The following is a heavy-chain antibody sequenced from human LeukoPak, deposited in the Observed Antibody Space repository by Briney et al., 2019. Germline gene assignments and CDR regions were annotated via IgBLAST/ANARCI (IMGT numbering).Heavy chain of an antibody. CDR2: ISYDGSNK. CDR3: AKQGYFDY. CDR1: GFTFSSYG. V-gene: IGHV3-30*18. Sequence: GGSLRLSCAASGFTFSSYGMHWVRQAPGKGLEWVAVISYDGSNKYYADSVKGRFTISRDKSKNTLYLQMNSLRAEDTAVYYCAKQGYFDYWGQGTLVTVSS. J-gene: IGHJ4*02.